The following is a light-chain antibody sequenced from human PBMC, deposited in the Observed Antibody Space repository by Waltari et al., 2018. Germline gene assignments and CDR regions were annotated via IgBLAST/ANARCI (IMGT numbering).Light chain of an antibody. CDR2: HVS. Sequence: DIVMTKTPFSLSVTPGQPASITCKSTQSLRHSDGNTYLYWYLQKPGQPPQLLIYHVSNRFSGVPDRFSASGSGTDFTLKISRVEAEDVGVYYCMQSVQLPWTFGQGTKVEIK. CDR1: QSLRHSDGNTY. V-gene: IGKV2D-29*01. CDR3: MQSVQLPWT. J-gene: IGKJ1*01.